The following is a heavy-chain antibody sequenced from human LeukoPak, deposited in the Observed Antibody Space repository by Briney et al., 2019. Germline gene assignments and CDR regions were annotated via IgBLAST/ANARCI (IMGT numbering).Heavy chain of an antibody. V-gene: IGHV4-34*01. J-gene: IGHJ6*02. CDR2: INHSGST. Sequence: SETLSLTCAVYGGSFSGYYWSWIRQPPGKGLEWIGEINHSGSTNYNPSLKSRVTISVDTSKNQFSLKLSSVTAVDTAVYYCARVLPYNQGNYYYGMDVWGQGTTVTVSS. D-gene: IGHD1-1*01. CDR3: ARVLPYNQGNYYYGMDV. CDR1: GGSFSGYY.